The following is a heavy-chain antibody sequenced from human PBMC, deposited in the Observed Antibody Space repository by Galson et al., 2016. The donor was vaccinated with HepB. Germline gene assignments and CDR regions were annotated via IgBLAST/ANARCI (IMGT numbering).Heavy chain of an antibody. J-gene: IGHJ4*02. CDR3: AKSLAARFQWLVLGY. V-gene: IGHV3-30*18. D-gene: IGHD6-19*01. CDR2: ISDDGINK. CDR1: GFTFSNYG. Sequence: SLRLSCAVSGFTFSNYGMHWVRQAPGKGLEWVAVISDDGINKYYTDSVKGRFTISRDNSKNTLYLEMNSLRPEDTAVYYCAKSLAARFQWLVLGYWGQGTLVTVSS.